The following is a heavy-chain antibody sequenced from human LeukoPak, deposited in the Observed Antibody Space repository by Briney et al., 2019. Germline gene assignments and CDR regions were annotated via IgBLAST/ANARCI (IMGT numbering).Heavy chain of an antibody. V-gene: IGHV3-74*01. D-gene: IGHD3/OR15-3a*01. J-gene: IGHJ4*02. CDR2: IKSVVSET. Sequence: GGSLRLSCAASGFTLSRFWIYWVRHAPGKGLVWVSRIKSVVSETLYADSVKGRFTISRDNAKNALYLQMSSLRVEDWAVYFCAKRCVVIRVILVGFHKEAYYFESWGQGALVTVSS. CDR1: GFTLSRFW. CDR3: AKRCVVIRVILVGFHKEAYYFES.